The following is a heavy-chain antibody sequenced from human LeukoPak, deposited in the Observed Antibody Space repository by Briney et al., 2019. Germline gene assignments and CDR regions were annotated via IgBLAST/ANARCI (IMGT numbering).Heavy chain of an antibody. J-gene: IGHJ4*02. CDR2: ISGSGGST. CDR1: GFTFSNYP. Sequence: GGSLRLSCAASGFTFSNYPMSWVRQAPGEGLEWVSGISGSGGSTYYAHSVKGRFPISRDNSKDTLYLQMNSLRAEDTALYYCAKIIYNGSYWIDYWGQGTLVTVSS. CDR3: AKIIYNGSYWIDY. D-gene: IGHD1-26*01. V-gene: IGHV3-23*01.